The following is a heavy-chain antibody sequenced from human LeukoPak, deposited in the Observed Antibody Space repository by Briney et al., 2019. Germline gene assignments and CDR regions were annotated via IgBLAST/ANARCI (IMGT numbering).Heavy chain of an antibody. J-gene: IGHJ4*02. D-gene: IGHD6-13*01. CDR2: IWYDGSNK. CDR1: GFTFSSYG. V-gene: IGHV3-33*01. CDR3: ARAGYSSSWSFDY. Sequence: GGSLRLSCAASGFTFSSYGMHWVRQAPGKGLEWVAVIWYDGSNKYYADSVKGRFTISRDNSKNTLYLRMNSLRAEDTAVYYCARAGYSSSWSFDYWGQGTLVTVSS.